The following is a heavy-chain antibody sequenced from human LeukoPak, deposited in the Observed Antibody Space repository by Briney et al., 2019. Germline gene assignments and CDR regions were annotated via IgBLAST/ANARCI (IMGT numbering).Heavy chain of an antibody. D-gene: IGHD6-25*01. CDR1: GFTFSDHF. Sequence: GGSLRLSCAASGFTFSDHFMTWIRQAPGKGLEWVSYISSRGTTIYYADFVKGRFTISRDNAKNSLNLQMNSLRADDTAVYYCASGRPYYYYAMDVWGQGTTVTVSS. CDR3: ASGRPYYYYAMDV. V-gene: IGHV3-11*01. CDR2: ISSRGTTI. J-gene: IGHJ6*02.